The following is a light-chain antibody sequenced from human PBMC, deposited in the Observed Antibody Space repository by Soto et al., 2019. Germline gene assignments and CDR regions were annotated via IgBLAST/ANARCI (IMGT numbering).Light chain of an antibody. Sequence: QAVVTQEPSLTVSPGGTVTLTCGSSTGTVTSGHFPYWFQQKPGQAPRALIYDVTKKHSWTPARFSGSLLGDKAALTLSGVQPEDEAEYYCLLIYSDAVVFGGGTKLTVL. CDR1: TGTVTSGHF. CDR3: LLIYSDAVV. J-gene: IGLJ2*01. V-gene: IGLV7-46*01. CDR2: DVT.